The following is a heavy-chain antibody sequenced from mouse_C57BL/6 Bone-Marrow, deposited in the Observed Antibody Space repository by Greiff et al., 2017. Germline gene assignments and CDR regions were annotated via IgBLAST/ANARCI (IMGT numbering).Heavy chain of an antibody. J-gene: IGHJ2*01. CDR2: IDPSDSYT. CDR3: ASYDYAYFYY. V-gene: IGHV1-59*01. Sequence: QVQLQQPGAELVRPGTSVKLSCKASGYTFTSYWMHWVKQRPGQGLEWIGVIDPSDSYTNYNQKFKGKATLTVDTSSSTAYMQLSSLTSADSSVYYFASYDYAYFYYWGQGTTLTFSS. CDR1: GYTFTSYW. D-gene: IGHD2-4*01.